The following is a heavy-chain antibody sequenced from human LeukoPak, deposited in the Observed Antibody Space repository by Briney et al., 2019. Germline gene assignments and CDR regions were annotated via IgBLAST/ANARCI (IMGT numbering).Heavy chain of an antibody. D-gene: IGHD5-18*01. J-gene: IGHJ5*02. CDR3: ARGAGYSYGYNH. V-gene: IGHV3-21*01. CDR2: ISSSSSYI. CDR1: GFTFSSYS. Sequence: GGSLRLSCAASGFTFSSYSMNWVRQAPGKGLEWVSSISSSSSYIYYADSVKGRFTISRDNAKNSLYLQMNSLRAEDTAVYYCARGAGYSYGYNHWGQGTLVTVSS.